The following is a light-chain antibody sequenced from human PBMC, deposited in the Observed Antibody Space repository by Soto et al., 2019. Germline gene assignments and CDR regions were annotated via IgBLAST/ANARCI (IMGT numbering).Light chain of an antibody. J-gene: IGKJ3*01. CDR1: QSVSSSF. CDR2: GAS. V-gene: IGKV3-20*01. CDR3: QQYDSSPRT. Sequence: EIVLTQSPGTLSLSPGERATLSCRASQSVSSSFLAWYQQKTGQAPRLLIYGASSRATGIPDRFSGSGSGTAFTLTISRLEPEDFAVYYCQQYDSSPRTFGPGTKVDIK.